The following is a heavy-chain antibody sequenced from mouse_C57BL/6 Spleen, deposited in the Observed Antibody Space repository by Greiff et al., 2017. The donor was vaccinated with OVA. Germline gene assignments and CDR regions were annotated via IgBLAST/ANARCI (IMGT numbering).Heavy chain of an antibody. CDR3: ARKSYYYGSSYWYFDV. J-gene: IGHJ1*03. V-gene: IGHV1-55*01. CDR2: IYPGIGST. CDR1: GYTFTSYW. Sequence: QVQLQQPGAELVKSGASVKMSCKASGYTFTSYWITWVKQRPGQGLEWIGDIYPGIGSTTSNEQFTSKATLTVDTSSSTAYMQLSSLTAEDSAVYYCARKSYYYGSSYWYFDVWGTGTTVTVSS. D-gene: IGHD1-1*01.